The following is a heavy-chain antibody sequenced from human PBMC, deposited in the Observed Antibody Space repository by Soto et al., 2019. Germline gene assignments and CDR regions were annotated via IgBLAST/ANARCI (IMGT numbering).Heavy chain of an antibody. Sequence: ASVKVSCKASGYTFTSYYMHWVRQAPGQGLEWMGRINPSGGSTSYAQKFQCRVTMTRDTSSSTVYMELSSLRSEDTAVYYCARRTRSGSYDPWGQGTLVTVSS. CDR2: INPSGGST. CDR1: GYTFTSYY. J-gene: IGHJ5*02. V-gene: IGHV1-46*01. D-gene: IGHD1-26*01. CDR3: ARRTRSGSYDP.